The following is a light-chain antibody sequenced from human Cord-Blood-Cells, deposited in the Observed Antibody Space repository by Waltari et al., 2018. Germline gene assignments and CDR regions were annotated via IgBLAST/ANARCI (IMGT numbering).Light chain of an antibody. V-gene: IGLV2-14*01. CDR3: SSYTSSSTWV. CDR1: SSDVGGYNY. Sequence: QSALTQTACVSGSPGQSITISCTGTSSDVGGYNYVSWYQQHPGKAPKLMIYDVSNRPSGVSNRFSGSKSGNTASLTISGLQAEDEADYYCSSYTSSSTWVFGGGTKLTVL. J-gene: IGLJ3*02. CDR2: DVS.